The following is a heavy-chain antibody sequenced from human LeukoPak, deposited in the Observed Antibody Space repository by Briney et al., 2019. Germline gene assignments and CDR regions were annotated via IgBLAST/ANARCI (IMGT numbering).Heavy chain of an antibody. Sequence: GGSLRLSCAASGFTFSSYAMSWVRQAPGKGLEWVSAISGSGGSTYYADSVKGRFTISRDNSKNTLYLQMNSLRAEDTAVYYCANPFRGGSGWYDRPFDYWGQGTLVTVSS. CDR1: GFTFSSYA. D-gene: IGHD6-19*01. J-gene: IGHJ4*02. CDR3: ANPFRGGSGWYDRPFDY. CDR2: ISGSGGST. V-gene: IGHV3-23*01.